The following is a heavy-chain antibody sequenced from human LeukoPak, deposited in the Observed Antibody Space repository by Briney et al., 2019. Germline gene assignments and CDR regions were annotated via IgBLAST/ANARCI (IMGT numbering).Heavy chain of an antibody. D-gene: IGHD2-21*02. CDR3: ARGPPNCGGDCGPHDAFDI. J-gene: IGHJ3*02. CDR1: GYTFTSYY. Sequence: GASVKVSCKASGYTFTSYYMHWVRQAPGQGLEWMGIINPSGGSTSYAQKFQGRVTMTRDMSTSTVYMELSSLRSEDTAVYYCARGPPNCGGDCGPHDAFDIWGQGTMVTVSS. V-gene: IGHV1-46*01. CDR2: INPSGGST.